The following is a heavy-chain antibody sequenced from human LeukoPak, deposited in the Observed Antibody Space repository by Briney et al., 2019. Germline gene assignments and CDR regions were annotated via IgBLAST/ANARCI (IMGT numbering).Heavy chain of an antibody. CDR2: IYYSGST. CDR1: GGSISSYY. D-gene: IGHD2-8*01. J-gene: IGHJ3*02. Sequence: SETLSLTCTVSGGSISSYYWSWVRQPPGKGLEWFGYIYYSGSTNYNPSLKSRVTISVGTSKNQFSLKLSSVTAADTAVYYCASLYEPDAFDIWGQGTMVTVSS. V-gene: IGHV4-59*01. CDR3: ASLYEPDAFDI.